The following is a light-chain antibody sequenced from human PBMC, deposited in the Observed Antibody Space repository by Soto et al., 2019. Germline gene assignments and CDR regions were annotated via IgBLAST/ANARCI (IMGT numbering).Light chain of an antibody. J-gene: IGLJ2*01. CDR2: DNN. CDR3: GTWDSSLSAG. CDR1: SSNIGNKY. Sequence: QSALTQPPSVSAAPGQKVTISCSGSSSNIGNKYVSWYQQLQGTAPKLLIYDNNKRPSGIPDRFSGSKSGTSATLGITGLQTGDEADYYCGTWDSSLSAGFGGGTKLTVL. V-gene: IGLV1-51*01.